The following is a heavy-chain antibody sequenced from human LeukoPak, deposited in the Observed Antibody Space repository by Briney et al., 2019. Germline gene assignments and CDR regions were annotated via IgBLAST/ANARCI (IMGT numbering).Heavy chain of an antibody. CDR2: INHSGST. D-gene: IGHD3-22*01. V-gene: IGHV4-34*01. Sequence: KTSETLSLTCAVYGGSFSGYYWSWIRQPPGKGLEWIGEINHSGSTNYNPSLKSRVTISVDTSKNQFSLKLSSVTAADTAVYYCARHDVITMIRNFDYRGQGTLVTVSS. J-gene: IGHJ4*02. CDR3: ARHDVITMIRNFDY. CDR1: GGSFSGYY.